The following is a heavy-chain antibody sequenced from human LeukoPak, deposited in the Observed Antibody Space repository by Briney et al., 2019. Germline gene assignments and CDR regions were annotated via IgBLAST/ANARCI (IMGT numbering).Heavy chain of an antibody. J-gene: IGHJ4*02. V-gene: IGHV4-4*07. CDR3: ARDVVQAVGSFAS. CDR2: IYSSGST. D-gene: IGHD2-2*01. CDR1: GESINSFY. Sequence: SETLSLTCTVSGESINSFYWSWIRQPAGKGLEWIGRIYSSGSTNYSPSLKSRVTMSVDTSKNQFSLKLSSVTAADTAVYYCARDVVQAVGSFASGGQGTRVTFS.